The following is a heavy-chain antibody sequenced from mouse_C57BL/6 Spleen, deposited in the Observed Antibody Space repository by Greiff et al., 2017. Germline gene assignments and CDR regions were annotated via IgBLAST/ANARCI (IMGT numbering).Heavy chain of an antibody. D-gene: IGHD2-4*01. Sequence: QVQLQQPGAELVRPGSSVKLSCKASGYTFTSYWMHWVKQRPIQGLEWIGNIDPSDSETHYNQKFKDKATLTVDKSSSTAYMQLISLTSEDSAVYYCARWRDYPFDYWGQGTTLTVSS. J-gene: IGHJ2*01. CDR2: IDPSDSET. CDR3: ARWRDYPFDY. CDR1: GYTFTSYW. V-gene: IGHV1-52*01.